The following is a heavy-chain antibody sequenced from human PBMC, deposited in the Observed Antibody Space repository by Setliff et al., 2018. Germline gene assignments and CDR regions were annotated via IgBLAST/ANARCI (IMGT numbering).Heavy chain of an antibody. CDR2: VYYSGDT. Sequence: PSETLSLTCSVSGGSISNSDYYWDWIRQPPGKGLEWIGRVYYSGDTYYIPSLLSRVTISVDTSKNQSSLKLSSVTAADTSVYFCARHRPNLPFDAWGQGALVTVSS. V-gene: IGHV4-39*01. CDR1: GGSISNSDYY. D-gene: IGHD7-27*01. J-gene: IGHJ4*02. CDR3: ARHRPNLPFDA.